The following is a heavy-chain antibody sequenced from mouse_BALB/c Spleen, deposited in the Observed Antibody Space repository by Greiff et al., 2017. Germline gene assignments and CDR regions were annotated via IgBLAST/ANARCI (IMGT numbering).Heavy chain of an antibody. CDR2: INPSNGRT. CDR3: ASRYDGYYVIY. J-gene: IGHJ2*01. CDR1: GYTFTSYW. Sequence: QVQLQQPGAELVKPGASVKLSCKASGYTFTSYWMHWVKQRPGQGLEWIGEINPSNGRTNYNEKFKSKATLTVDNSSSTAYMQLSSLTSEDSAVYYCASRYDGYYVIYWGQGTTLTVSS. V-gene: IGHV1S81*02. D-gene: IGHD2-3*01.